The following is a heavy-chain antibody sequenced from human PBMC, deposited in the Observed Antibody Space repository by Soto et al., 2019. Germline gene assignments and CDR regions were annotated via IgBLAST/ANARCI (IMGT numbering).Heavy chain of an antibody. V-gene: IGHV4-4*02. CDR3: ARGIWHAFDI. Sequence: QVQLQESGPGLVKPSGTLALTCSVSGGSISSNWWSWVRQPPGKGLEWIGETYDSVTTNYNPTLKSRVSISVDRSKNQVSLQLSSVTAADTAAYDCARGIWHAFDIWGQGTTVTVSS. D-gene: IGHD3-3*02. CDR1: GGSISSNW. J-gene: IGHJ3*02. CDR2: TYDSVTT.